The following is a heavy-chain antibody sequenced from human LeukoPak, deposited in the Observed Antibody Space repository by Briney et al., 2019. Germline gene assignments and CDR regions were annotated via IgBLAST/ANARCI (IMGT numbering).Heavy chain of an antibody. J-gene: IGHJ4*02. CDR1: GYSISSGYY. Sequence: PSETLSLTCTVSGYSISSGYYWGWIRQPPGKGLEWIGSIYHSGSTYYNPSLKSRVTISVDTSKNQFSLKLSSVTAADTAVYYCARDSLYCTDGICYNGFDYWGQGTLVTVSS. D-gene: IGHD2-8*01. V-gene: IGHV4-38-2*02. CDR2: IYHSGST. CDR3: ARDSLYCTDGICYNGFDY.